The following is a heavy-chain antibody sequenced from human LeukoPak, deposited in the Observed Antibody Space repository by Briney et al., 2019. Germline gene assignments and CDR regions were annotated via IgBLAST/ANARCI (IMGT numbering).Heavy chain of an antibody. CDR1: GFTFSSYW. CDR3: ARDCSSTSWAPYFDY. Sequence: GGSLRLSYAASGFTFSSYWMSWVRQAPGKGLEWVANIKQDGSEKYYVDSVKGRFTISRDNAKNSLYLQMNSLRAEDTAVYYCARDCSSTSWAPYFDYWGQGTLVTVSS. V-gene: IGHV3-7*03. D-gene: IGHD2-2*01. CDR2: IKQDGSEK. J-gene: IGHJ4*02.